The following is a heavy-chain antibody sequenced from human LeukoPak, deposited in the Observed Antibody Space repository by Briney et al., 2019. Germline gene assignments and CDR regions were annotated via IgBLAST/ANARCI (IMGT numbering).Heavy chain of an antibody. CDR2: ISGSVGTT. Sequence: GGSLRLSCAASGFTFNNYNMNWGRQAPGRGLEWVSVISGSVGTTYYADSVKGGFTISRDNSKNTLFLQMNSLSAADTAVYYCAKRVSASFPPAHDFWGEGTLVTVSS. CDR3: AKRVSASFPPAHDF. V-gene: IGHV3-23*01. CDR1: GFTFNNYN. J-gene: IGHJ4*02. D-gene: IGHD6-13*01.